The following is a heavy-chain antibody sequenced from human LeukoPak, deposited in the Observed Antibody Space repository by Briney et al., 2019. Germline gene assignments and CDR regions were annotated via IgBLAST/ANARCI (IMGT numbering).Heavy chain of an antibody. J-gene: IGHJ4*02. CDR3: ARAPLFGTTYFYDY. CDR1: GFTFSSYS. Sequence: PGGSMLLPCAAAGFTFSSYSIHWVRQAPGKGLVYVLGISSNGGNTYYADSVKGRFTISRDNSKNTLYLQMGSLRAEDMAVYYCARAPLFGTTYFYDYWGQGTLVTVSS. CDR2: ISSNGGNT. D-gene: IGHD1-7*01. V-gene: IGHV3-64*02.